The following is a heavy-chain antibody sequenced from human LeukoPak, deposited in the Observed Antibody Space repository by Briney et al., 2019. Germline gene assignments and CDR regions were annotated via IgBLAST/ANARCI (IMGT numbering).Heavy chain of an antibody. V-gene: IGHV4-59*12. CDR2: IYHSGST. D-gene: IGHD3-22*01. CDR3: ARGRGGYYDSSGYPQIDY. CDR1: GGSISSYY. Sequence: SETLSLTCTVSGGSISSYYWSWIRQPPGKGLEWIGEIYHSGSTNYNPSLKSRVTISVDKSKNQFSLKLSSVTAADTAVYYCARGRGGYYDSSGYPQIDYWGQGTLVTVSS. J-gene: IGHJ4*02.